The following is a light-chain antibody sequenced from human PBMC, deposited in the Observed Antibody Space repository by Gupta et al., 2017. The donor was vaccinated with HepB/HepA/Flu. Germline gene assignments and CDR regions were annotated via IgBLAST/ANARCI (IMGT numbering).Light chain of an antibody. CDR3: NSRDSSGDHLL. J-gene: IGLJ1*01. CDR1: SLRSRY. CDR2: GEN. V-gene: IGLV3-19*01. Sequence: SSELTQDPTVSVALGQTVRITCQGDSLRSRYVSWYQQKPGQGPILVIFGENNRPSGIPDRFSGSRSENTASLTITGAQAEDEADYYCNSRDSSGDHLLFGPGIWVTVL.